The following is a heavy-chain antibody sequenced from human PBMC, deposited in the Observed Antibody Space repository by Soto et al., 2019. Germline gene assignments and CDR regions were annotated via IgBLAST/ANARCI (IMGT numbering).Heavy chain of an antibody. J-gene: IGHJ6*02. CDR2: IIPIFGTA. CDR3: ARDRDSGYDSPIQEYYYYGMDV. D-gene: IGHD5-12*01. Sequence: SVKVSCKASGGTFSSYAISWVRQAPGQGLEWMGGIIPIFGTANYAQKFQGRVTITADESTSTAYMELSSLRSEDTAVYYCARDRDSGYDSPIQEYYYYGMDVWGQGTTVTVSS. V-gene: IGHV1-69*13. CDR1: GGTFSSYA.